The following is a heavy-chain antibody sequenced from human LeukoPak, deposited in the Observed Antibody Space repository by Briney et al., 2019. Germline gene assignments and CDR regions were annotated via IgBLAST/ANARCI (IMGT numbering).Heavy chain of an antibody. D-gene: IGHD1-26*01. V-gene: IGHV3-21*06. CDR3: ARDLGVGGTMTLDY. CDR1: GFSFRTYS. CDR2: ISSSSSHI. J-gene: IGHJ4*02. Sequence: GGSLRLSCAASGFSFRTYSMNWVRQAPGKGLEWVSGISSSSSHIYYSDSVKGRFTISRDNAKNSLYLQLNSLRAEDTAVFYCARDLGVGGTMTLDYWGRGTLVTVSS.